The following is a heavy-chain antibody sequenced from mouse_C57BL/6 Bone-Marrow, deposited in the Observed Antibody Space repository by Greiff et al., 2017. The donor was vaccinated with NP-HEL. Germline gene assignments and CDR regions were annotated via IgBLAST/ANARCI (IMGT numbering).Heavy chain of an antibody. V-gene: IGHV1-69*01. Sequence: QVQLKQPGAELVMPGASVKLSCKASGYTFTSYWMHWVKQRPGQGLEWIGGIDPSDSYTNYNQKFKGKATLTVDKSSSTAYMQLSSLTSEDAAVYYCARWRFAYWGQGTLVTVSA. J-gene: IGHJ3*01. CDR1: GYTFTSYW. CDR3: ARWRFAY. CDR2: IDPSDSYT.